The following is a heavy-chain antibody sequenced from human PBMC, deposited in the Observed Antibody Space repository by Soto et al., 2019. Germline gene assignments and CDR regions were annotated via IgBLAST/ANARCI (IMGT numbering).Heavy chain of an antibody. CDR3: ATGFLGLCTGGNCPLDY. D-gene: IGHD2-15*01. CDR2: ICYHGIDK. J-gene: IGHJ4*02. V-gene: IGHV3-33*01. CDR1: GFTFSRQA. Sequence: QVQLVESGGGVVQPERSLRLSCAASGFTFSRQAMHWVRQAPGSGLEWVAVICYHGIDKSYADSVKGRFTISRDNSKNTVYLQMHSLRGEDTAVYYCATGFLGLCTGGNCPLDYWGQGTLVTVSS.